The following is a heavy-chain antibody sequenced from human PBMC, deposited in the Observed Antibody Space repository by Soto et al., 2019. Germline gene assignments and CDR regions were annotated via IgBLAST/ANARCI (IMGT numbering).Heavy chain of an antibody. CDR2: IYYSGST. CDR1: GGSISSGGYY. D-gene: IGHD2-2*01. CDR3: ARGDCSSTSCYFDY. V-gene: IGHV4-31*03. Sequence: QVQLQESGPGLVKPSQTLSLTCTVSGGSISSGGYYWSWIRQHPGKGLEWIGYIYYSGSTYYNPSLKSRVTIAVDTSKNQFSRKLSSVTAADTAVYYCARGDCSSTSCYFDYWGQGTLVTVSS. J-gene: IGHJ4*02.